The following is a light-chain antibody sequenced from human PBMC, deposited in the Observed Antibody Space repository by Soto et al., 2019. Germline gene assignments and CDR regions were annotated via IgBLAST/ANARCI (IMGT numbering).Light chain of an antibody. CDR2: GAS. CDR3: QQYNTWLWT. Sequence: EIVMTQSPATLSVSPGERATLSCRASQSVSSNLAWYQQKPGQAPRLLMYGASTRATGIPDRFSGSGSGTEFTLTISSLQSEDFAVYYCQQYNTWLWTFGQGTKVEI. CDR1: QSVSSN. V-gene: IGKV3-15*01. J-gene: IGKJ1*01.